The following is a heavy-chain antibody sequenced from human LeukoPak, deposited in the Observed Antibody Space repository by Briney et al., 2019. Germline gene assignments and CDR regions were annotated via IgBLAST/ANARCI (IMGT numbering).Heavy chain of an antibody. V-gene: IGHV4-59*01. CDR2: IYYSGST. CDR1: GGSISSYY. J-gene: IGHJ6*03. CDR3: ARAGDSSGYYYYYMDV. Sequence: PSETLSLTCTVSGGSISSYYWSWIRQPPGKGLEWIGYIYYSGSTNYNPSLKSRVTISVDTSKNQFSLKLSSVTAADTAVYYCARAGDSSGYYYYYMDVWGKGTMVTVSS. D-gene: IGHD3-22*01.